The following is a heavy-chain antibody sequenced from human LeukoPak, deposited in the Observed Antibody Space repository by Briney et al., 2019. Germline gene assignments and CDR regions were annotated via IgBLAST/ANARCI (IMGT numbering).Heavy chain of an antibody. J-gene: IGHJ3*02. Sequence: SQTLSLTCTVSGGSISSYYWSWIRQPPGKGLEWIGYIYYSGSTNYNPSLKSRVTISVDTSKNQFSLKLSSVTAADTAVYYCARRRADYDFWSGYYTNDAFDIWGQGTMVTVSS. CDR3: ARRRADYDFWSGYYTNDAFDI. CDR2: IYYSGST. V-gene: IGHV4-59*01. D-gene: IGHD3-3*01. CDR1: GGSISSYY.